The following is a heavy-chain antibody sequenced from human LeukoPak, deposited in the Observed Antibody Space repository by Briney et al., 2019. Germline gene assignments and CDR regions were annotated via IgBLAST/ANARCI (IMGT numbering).Heavy chain of an antibody. Sequence: GASVKVSCKASGYTFTNYGISWVRQAPGQGLEWMGWINPNSGGTNYAQKFQGRVTMTRDTSISTAYMELSRLRSDDTAVYYCARDGGAAAGPYYYYYYMDVGGKGTTVTISS. J-gene: IGHJ6*03. D-gene: IGHD6-13*01. CDR1: GYTFTNYG. V-gene: IGHV1-2*02. CDR3: ARDGGAAAGPYYYYYYMDV. CDR2: INPNSGGT.